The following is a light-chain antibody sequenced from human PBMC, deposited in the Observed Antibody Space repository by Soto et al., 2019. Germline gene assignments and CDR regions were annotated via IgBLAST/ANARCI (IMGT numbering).Light chain of an antibody. J-gene: IGKJ1*01. CDR3: QHLNSYPEA. Sequence: DTQMTQSPSSRSASLGEKIIITCRASRDVGSDVSWYQQKPGQAPKLLIYAASNLYTGVPSRFSGSISGTEGTLTISSLKTDDGSTYDGQHLNSYPEAFGQGTKVDIK. CDR1: RDVGSD. CDR2: AAS. V-gene: IGKV1-17*01.